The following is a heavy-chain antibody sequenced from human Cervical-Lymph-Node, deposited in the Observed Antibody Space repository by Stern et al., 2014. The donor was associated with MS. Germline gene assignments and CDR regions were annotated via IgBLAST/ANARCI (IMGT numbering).Heavy chain of an antibody. CDR1: GGSISSFY. J-gene: IGHJ2*01. D-gene: IGHD2-15*01. V-gene: IGHV4-59*01. Sequence: QVQLQESGPGLVRPSGTLSLTCTVSGGSISSFYWTWVRQPPGKGLEWIGYIYYTGSTKYNPSLQSRVTMSLDTSKTQFSLKVKSVTAADTAIYSCARVAGWPTNWYFDRWGRGTPVTVSS. CDR3: ARVAGWPTNWYFDR. CDR2: IYYTGST.